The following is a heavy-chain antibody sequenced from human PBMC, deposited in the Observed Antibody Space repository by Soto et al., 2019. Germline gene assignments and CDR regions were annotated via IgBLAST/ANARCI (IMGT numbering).Heavy chain of an antibody. CDR2: ISYDGSNK. Sequence: QVQLVESGGGVVQPGRSLRLSCAASGFTFSSYAMHWVRQAPGKGLEWVAVISYDGSNKYYADSVKGRFTISRDNSKNTLYLQMNSLRAEDTAVYYCARDRGTGSGWSYYFDYWGQGTLVTVSS. D-gene: IGHD6-19*01. J-gene: IGHJ4*02. CDR1: GFTFSSYA. CDR3: ARDRGTGSGWSYYFDY. V-gene: IGHV3-30-3*01.